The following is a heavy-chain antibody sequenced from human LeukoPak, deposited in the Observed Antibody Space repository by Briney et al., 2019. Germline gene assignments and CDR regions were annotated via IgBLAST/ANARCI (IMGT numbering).Heavy chain of an antibody. Sequence: GASVTVSCKSAGYTLSGYYMHWLRQAPGQGLEWMGWINPKNGGTIYAQTFQGRVTMTGDTSISTAYMDLSRLTSDDTAVYYCAIGGMGVAAPLLDHWGQGTLVTVSS. CDR3: AIGGMGVAAPLLDH. CDR1: GYTLSGYY. V-gene: IGHV1-2*02. J-gene: IGHJ4*02. D-gene: IGHD2-15*01. CDR2: INPKNGGT.